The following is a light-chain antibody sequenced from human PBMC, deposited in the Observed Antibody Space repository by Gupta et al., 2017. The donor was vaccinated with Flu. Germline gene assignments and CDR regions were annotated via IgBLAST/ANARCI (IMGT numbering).Light chain of an antibody. V-gene: IGLV2-14*01. CDR2: EVT. CDR3: GSYTSSSTWV. Sequence: QSALTQPASASGSPGPSITISCTGTSSDVGGYNYVSWYQQHPGKAPKLMIYEVTNRPSGVSNRFSGSKSGNTASLTISGLQAEDEADYFCGSYTSSSTWVFGGGTKLTVL. CDR1: SSDVGGYNY. J-gene: IGLJ3*02.